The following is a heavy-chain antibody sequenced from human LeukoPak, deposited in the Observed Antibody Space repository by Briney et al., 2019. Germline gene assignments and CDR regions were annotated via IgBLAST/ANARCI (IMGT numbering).Heavy chain of an antibody. J-gene: IGHJ6*03. Sequence: PGGSLRLSCAASGFTFVTFAMSWVRQAPGQGLEWVSTISGIGGGTYYAHSVKGRFTITRDNSKNRLYLQMNSLRAEDKAVYYCAKHKGAGSRYSYSMDVWGKGATVTVSS. V-gene: IGHV3-23*01. D-gene: IGHD6-13*01. CDR1: GFTFVTFA. CDR3: AKHKGAGSRYSYSMDV. CDR2: ISGIGGGT.